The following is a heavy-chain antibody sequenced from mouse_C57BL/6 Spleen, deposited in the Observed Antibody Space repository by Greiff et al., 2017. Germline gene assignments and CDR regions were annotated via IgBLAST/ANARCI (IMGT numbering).Heavy chain of an antibody. D-gene: IGHD2-4*01. CDR1: GYTFTSYW. CDR3: ARYDYGFAY. J-gene: IGHJ3*01. V-gene: IGHV1-69*01. Sequence: QVQLQQPGAELVMPGASVKLSCKASGYTFTSYWMHWVKQRPGQGLEWIGEIDPSDSYTNYNQKFKGKSTLTVDKSSSTAYMQLSSLTSEDSAVYYCARYDYGFAYWGQWTLVTVSA. CDR2: IDPSDSYT.